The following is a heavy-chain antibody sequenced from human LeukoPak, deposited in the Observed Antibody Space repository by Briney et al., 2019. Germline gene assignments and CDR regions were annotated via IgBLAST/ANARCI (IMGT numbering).Heavy chain of an antibody. CDR2: IGPSGTTI. CDR1: GFTFTDYY. V-gene: IGHV3-11*01. J-gene: IGHJ3*02. Sequence: TGGSLRLSCTASGFTFTDYYVSWIRQAPGKGPEWLSYIGPSGTTIIYAGSVKGRFTISRDNAKNSLYLQMNSLRAEDTAMYHCARDARGAFDIWGQGTMVSVSS. D-gene: IGHD3-10*01. CDR3: ARDARGAFDI.